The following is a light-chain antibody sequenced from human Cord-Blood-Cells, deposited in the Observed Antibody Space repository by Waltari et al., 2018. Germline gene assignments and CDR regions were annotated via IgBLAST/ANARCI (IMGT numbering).Light chain of an antibody. CDR3: QVWDSSTVV. CDR2: RDS. J-gene: IGLJ2*01. V-gene: IGLV3-9*01. Sequence: SYELTQPLSVSVALGQTDRITCGGNNIGSKNVHWYQQNPGQAPGLVIYRDSNRPSGIPERFSGSNSGNTATLTISRAQAGDEADYYCQVWDSSTVVFGGGTKLTVL. CDR1: NIGSKN.